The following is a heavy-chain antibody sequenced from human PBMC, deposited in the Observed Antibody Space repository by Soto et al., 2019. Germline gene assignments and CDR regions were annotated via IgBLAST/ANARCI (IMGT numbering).Heavy chain of an antibody. J-gene: IGHJ1*01. CDR1: GGTFSNYA. V-gene: IGHV1-69*01. Sequence: QVQLVQSGAEVKKPGSSVKVSCKASGGTFSNYAISWVRQAPGQGLEWMGGIIPMFDTTQYAQKFQGRVTITADESTSTAYMELSSLRSEDTALYYCARDIIDYFVSTGYYTPEYFQHWCQGSLVSVSS. D-gene: IGHD3-22*01. CDR3: ARDIIDYFVSTGYYTPEYFQH. CDR2: IIPMFDTT.